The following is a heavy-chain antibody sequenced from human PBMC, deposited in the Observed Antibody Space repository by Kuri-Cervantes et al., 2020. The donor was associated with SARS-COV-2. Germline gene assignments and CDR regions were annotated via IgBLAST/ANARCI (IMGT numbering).Heavy chain of an antibody. Sequence: GESLKISCAASGFTFSSYGMHWVRQAPGKGLEWVAFIRYDGSNKYYADSVKGRFTISRDDSKSIAYLQMNSLKTEDTAVYYCTRNDFWSGYYFDYWGQGTLVTVSS. V-gene: IGHV3-30*02. CDR1: GFTFSSYG. J-gene: IGHJ4*02. D-gene: IGHD3-3*01. CDR3: TRNDFWSGYYFDY. CDR2: IRYDGSNK.